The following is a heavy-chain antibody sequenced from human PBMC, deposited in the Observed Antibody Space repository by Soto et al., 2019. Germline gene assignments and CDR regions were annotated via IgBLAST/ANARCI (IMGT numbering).Heavy chain of an antibody. CDR3: AREVYYYGSGSPSYGMDV. CDR1: GGTFSSYA. CDR2: IIPIFGTA. V-gene: IGHV1-69*13. J-gene: IGHJ6*02. D-gene: IGHD3-10*01. Sequence: GGPVKVSCKASGGTFSSYAISWVRQAPGQGLEWMGGIIPIFGTANYAQKFQGRVTITADESTSTAYMELSSLRSEDTAVYYCAREVYYYGSGSPSYGMDVWGQGTTVTVSS.